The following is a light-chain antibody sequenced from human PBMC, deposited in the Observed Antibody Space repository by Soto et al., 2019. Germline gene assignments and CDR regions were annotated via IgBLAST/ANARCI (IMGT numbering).Light chain of an antibody. CDR2: DAS. V-gene: IGKV1-5*01. Sequence: DIQMTQSPSTLSASVGDRVTITCRSSQTISRGLAWYQQKPGKAPKLLIYDASNLESGVPSRFSGSGSGTEFTLTINSRQPDDFATYYCQQYNSYSVTFGQGTKVEIK. CDR3: QQYNSYSVT. CDR1: QTISRG. J-gene: IGKJ1*01.